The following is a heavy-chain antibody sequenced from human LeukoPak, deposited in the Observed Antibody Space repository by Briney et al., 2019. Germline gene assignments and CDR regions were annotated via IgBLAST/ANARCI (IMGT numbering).Heavy chain of an antibody. V-gene: IGHV3-53*01. J-gene: IGHJ2*01. CDR1: GFTVSSNY. CDR3: ARVGIAVAGSYRYFDL. Sequence: PGGSLRLSCAASGFTVSSNYMSWVRQAPGKGLEWVSVIYSGGSTYYADSVKGRFTISRDNSKNTLYLQMNSLRAEDTAVYYCARVGIAVAGSYRYFDLWGRGTLVTVSS. D-gene: IGHD6-19*01. CDR2: IYSGGST.